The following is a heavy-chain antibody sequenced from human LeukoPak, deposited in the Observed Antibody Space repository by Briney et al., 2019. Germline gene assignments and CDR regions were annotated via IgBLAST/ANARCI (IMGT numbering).Heavy chain of an antibody. J-gene: IGHJ4*02. CDR2: ISYDGSNK. CDR3: AKDSDIVVVPAATLDY. CDR1: GFTFSSYG. V-gene: IGHV3-30*18. Sequence: GGSLRLSCAASGFTFSSYGMHWVRQAPGKGLEWEAVISYDGSNKYYADSVKGRFTISRDNSENTLYLQMNSLRAEDTAVYYCAKDSDIVVVPAATLDYWGQGTLVTVSS. D-gene: IGHD2-2*01.